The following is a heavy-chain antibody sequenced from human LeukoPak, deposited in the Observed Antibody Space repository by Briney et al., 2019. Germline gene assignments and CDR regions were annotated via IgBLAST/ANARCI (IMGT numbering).Heavy chain of an antibody. CDR2: IYPGDSDT. V-gene: IGHV5-51*01. Sequence: GESLKISCKGSGYSFTSYWIGWVRQMPGKGLEWMGIIYPGDSDTRYSPSFQGQVTISADKSISTAYLQWSSLKASDTAMYYCASSIKDIVVVPAAMEGGFDYWGQGTLVTVSS. CDR1: GYSFTSYW. J-gene: IGHJ4*02. D-gene: IGHD2-2*01. CDR3: ASSIKDIVVVPAAMEGGFDY.